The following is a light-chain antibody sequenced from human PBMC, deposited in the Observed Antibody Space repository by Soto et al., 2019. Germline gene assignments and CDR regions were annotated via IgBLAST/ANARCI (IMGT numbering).Light chain of an antibody. CDR1: QSLVTSDGNTY. CDR2: KVS. J-gene: IGKJ2*01. V-gene: IGKV2-30*01. Sequence: DVVMTQSPLSLPVTLGQPASISCRSSQSLVTSDGNTYLNWFQQMPGRSPRRLIYKVSNRDSGVPDRFSGSESGTAFTLKISRVEAEDVGVYYCMQGTHWPYTFGQGTKLEIK. CDR3: MQGTHWPYT.